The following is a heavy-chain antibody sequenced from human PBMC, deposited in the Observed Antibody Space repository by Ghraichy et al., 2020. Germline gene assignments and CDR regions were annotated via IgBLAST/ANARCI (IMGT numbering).Heavy chain of an antibody. V-gene: IGHV3-30-3*01. CDR2: ISYDGSSK. D-gene: IGHD2-21*02. Sequence: GGSLRLSCVTSGFTFGSYTLHWVRQAPGKGLEWVAGISYDGSSKYYADSAKGRFTISRDNSKNTLYLEMNSLTVEDTAVYFCASARQILVVTATLDYWGQGGLVVVAS. CDR3: ASARQILVVTATLDY. CDR1: GFTFGSYT. J-gene: IGHJ4*02.